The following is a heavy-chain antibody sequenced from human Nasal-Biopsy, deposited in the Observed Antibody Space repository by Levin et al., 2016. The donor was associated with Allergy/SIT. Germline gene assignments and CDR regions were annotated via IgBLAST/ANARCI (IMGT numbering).Heavy chain of an antibody. J-gene: IGHJ6*02. V-gene: IGHV3-53*04. D-gene: IGHD5-12*01. CDR1: GFSVSASY. CDR3: ARGVYSDGYSGYDSGMDV. Sequence: GGSLRLSCAASGFSVSASYMSWVRQAPGRGLEWVSIIYSGGSTYYADTVKGRFTLSRHNSKKTLYLQMNSLRAEDTAVYYCARGVYSDGYSGYDSGMDVWGQGATVTVSS. CDR2: IYSGGST.